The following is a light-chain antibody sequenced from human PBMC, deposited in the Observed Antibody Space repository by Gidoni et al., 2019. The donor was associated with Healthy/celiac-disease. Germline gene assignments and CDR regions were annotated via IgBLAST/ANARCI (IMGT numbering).Light chain of an antibody. J-gene: IGLJ3*02. CDR1: SSNIGSNY. CDR2: SNN. Sequence: QSVLTQPPSASGTPGQSVTISCSGSSSNIGSNYVYWYKQLPGTAPKLLIYSNNQRPSGFPDRFSGSKSGTSASLAISGLRSEDEADYYCAAWDDSLSGWVFGGGTKLTVL. V-gene: IGLV1-47*01. CDR3: AAWDDSLSGWV.